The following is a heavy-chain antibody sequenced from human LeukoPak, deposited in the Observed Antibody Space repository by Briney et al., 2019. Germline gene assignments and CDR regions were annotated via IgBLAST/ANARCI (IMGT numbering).Heavy chain of an antibody. J-gene: IGHJ3*02. Sequence: PGGSLRLSCAASGFTFSSYWMSWVRQAPGKGLEWVANIKQDGSEKYYVDSVKGRFTISRDNAKNSLYLQMNSLRAEDTAVYYCARGVLRYFDWFFFFDIWGQGTMVTVSS. D-gene: IGHD3-9*01. V-gene: IGHV3-7*01. CDR3: ARGVLRYFDWFFFFDI. CDR1: GFTFSSYW. CDR2: IKQDGSEK.